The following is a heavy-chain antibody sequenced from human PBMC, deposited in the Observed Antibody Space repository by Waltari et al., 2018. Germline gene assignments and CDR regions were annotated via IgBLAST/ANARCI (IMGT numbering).Heavy chain of an antibody. CDR3: ARAYRGYSGYDSF. CDR1: GYTFTSYA. D-gene: IGHD5-12*01. V-gene: IGHV1-3*01. Sequence: QVQLVQSGDEVKKPGASVKVSCKASGYTFTSYAMHWVRQAPGQRLEWMGWINAGNGNTKYSHKFQGRVTITRDTSASTAYMELSSLRSEDTAVYYCARAYRGYSGYDSFWGQGTLVTVSS. J-gene: IGHJ4*02. CDR2: INAGNGNT.